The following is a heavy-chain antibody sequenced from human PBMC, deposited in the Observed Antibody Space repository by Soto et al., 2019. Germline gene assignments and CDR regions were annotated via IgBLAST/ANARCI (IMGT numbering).Heavy chain of an antibody. CDR2: IHHSGST. V-gene: IGHV4-34*01. Sequence: ASETLSLTCAVYGGSFSGYYWRWIRQPPGTGLEWIGEIHHSGSTNDNPSLKSRVTISVDTSKNQFSLKLSSVTAADTAVYYCARFPRGVVSAFDYWGQGTLVTVSS. CDR1: GGSFSGYY. J-gene: IGHJ4*02. CDR3: ARFPRGVVSAFDY. D-gene: IGHD2-21*02.